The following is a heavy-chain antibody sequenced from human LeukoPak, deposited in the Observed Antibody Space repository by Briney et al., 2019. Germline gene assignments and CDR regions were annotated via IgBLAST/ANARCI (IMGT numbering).Heavy chain of an antibody. CDR1: GGSISSYY. CDR3: ARDIGQIAVAGPDAFDI. Sequence: PSETLSLTCTVSGGSISSYYWSWIRQPPGKGLEWIGYIYYSGSTNYNPSLKSRVTISVDTSKNQFSLKLSSVTAADTAVYYCARDIGQIAVAGPDAFDIWGQGTTVTVSS. J-gene: IGHJ3*02. CDR2: IYYSGST. V-gene: IGHV4-59*01. D-gene: IGHD6-19*01.